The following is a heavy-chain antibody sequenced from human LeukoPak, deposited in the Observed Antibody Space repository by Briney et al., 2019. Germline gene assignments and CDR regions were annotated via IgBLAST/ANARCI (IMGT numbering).Heavy chain of an antibody. CDR1: GFAFSDYS. J-gene: IGHJ4*02. CDR3: ARDNNGDY. Sequence: PGGSLRLSCAASGFAFSDYSMNWVRQAPGKGLEWISYVGIDSGNTKYADSVKGRFTISGDSAKNSVFLQMNSLRPEDTAVYYCARDNNGDYWGQGTLVTVSS. V-gene: IGHV3-48*04. CDR2: VGIDSGNT. D-gene: IGHD1/OR15-1a*01.